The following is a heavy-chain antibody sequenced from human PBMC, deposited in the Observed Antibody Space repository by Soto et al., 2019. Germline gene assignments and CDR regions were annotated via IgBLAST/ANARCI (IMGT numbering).Heavy chain of an antibody. V-gene: IGHV3-7*01. J-gene: IGHJ4*02. D-gene: IGHD3-10*01. CDR1: GFTFSNYW. Sequence: EVQLVESGGGLVQPGGSLSLSCAASGFTFSNYWMTWVRQAPGKGLEWVANIKQDGSEKYFVDSVKGRSTISRDNAQNSVYLHMDSLRVEDTAVYYCARVEGGYYGSGSYGFDYWGQGSLVTVSS. CDR2: IKQDGSEK. CDR3: ARVEGGYYGSGSYGFDY.